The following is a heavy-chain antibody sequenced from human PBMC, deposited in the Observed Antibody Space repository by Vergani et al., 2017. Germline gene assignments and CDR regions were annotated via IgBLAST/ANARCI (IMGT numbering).Heavy chain of an antibody. Sequence: EVQLVQSGAEVKKPGESLRISCKGSGYSFTSYWISWVRQMPGKGLGWMGRMDPSDSYTNYSPSFQGHVTISADKSISTAYLQWSSLKASVTAMYYCARRDIAARPRAFDIWGQGTMVTVSS. V-gene: IGHV5-10-1*03. CDR3: ARRDIAARPRAFDI. CDR2: MDPSDSYT. CDR1: GYSFTSYW. D-gene: IGHD6-6*01. J-gene: IGHJ3*02.